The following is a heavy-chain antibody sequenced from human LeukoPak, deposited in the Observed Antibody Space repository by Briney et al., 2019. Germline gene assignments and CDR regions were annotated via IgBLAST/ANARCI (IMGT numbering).Heavy chain of an antibody. CDR1: GDSISSGSYY. J-gene: IGHJ5*02. V-gene: IGHV4-61*02. CDR3: ARSLDAADPNWFDP. CDR2: IYISGST. Sequence: SETLSLTXTVSGDSISSGSYYWSWIRQPAGKGLEWIGRIYISGSTNYNPSLKSRVTISVDTSKNQFSLKLSSVTAADTAVYYCARSLDAADPNWFDPWGQGTLVTVSS.